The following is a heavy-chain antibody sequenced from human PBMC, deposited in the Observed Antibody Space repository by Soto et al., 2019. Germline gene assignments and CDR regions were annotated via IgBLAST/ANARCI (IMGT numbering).Heavy chain of an antibody. D-gene: IGHD3-9*01. CDR1: GYTFTIYD. Sequence: ASVKVSCKASGYTFTIYDINWVRQATGQGLEWMGWMNPNSGNTGYAQKFQGRVTMTRNTSISTAYMELSSLRSEDTAVYYCARVIQPALRYFDWFSPAAAFDILGQGTMVTGS. CDR3: ARVIQPALRYFDWFSPAAAFDI. J-gene: IGHJ3*02. V-gene: IGHV1-8*01. CDR2: MNPNSGNT.